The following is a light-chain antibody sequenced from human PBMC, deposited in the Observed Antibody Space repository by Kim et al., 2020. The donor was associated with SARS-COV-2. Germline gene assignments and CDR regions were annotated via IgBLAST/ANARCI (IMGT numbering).Light chain of an antibody. CDR3: QQYSDWPQT. CDR1: QSVTSN. CDR2: GAS. V-gene: IGKV3-15*01. Sequence: EVVMTQSPATLSGSPGERVTLSCRASQSVTSNLAWYQQKPGQAPRLLIYGASTRATGIPARFSGSGSRTEFTLTISSLQSEDFAVYYCQQYSDWPQTFGQGTKLEI. J-gene: IGKJ1*01.